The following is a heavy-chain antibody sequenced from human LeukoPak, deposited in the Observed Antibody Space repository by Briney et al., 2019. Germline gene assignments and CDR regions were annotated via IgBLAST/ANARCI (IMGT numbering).Heavy chain of an antibody. D-gene: IGHD5-12*01. J-gene: IGHJ4*02. Sequence: GGSLRLSCAASGFTFSSYAMHWVRQAPGKGLEWVAVISYDGSNKYYADSVKGRFTISRDNSKNTLYLQMNSLRAEDTAVYYCATVSAGGMATIIRPFDYWGQGTLVTVSS. CDR2: ISYDGSNK. V-gene: IGHV3-30-3*01. CDR3: ATVSAGGMATIIRPFDY. CDR1: GFTFSSYA.